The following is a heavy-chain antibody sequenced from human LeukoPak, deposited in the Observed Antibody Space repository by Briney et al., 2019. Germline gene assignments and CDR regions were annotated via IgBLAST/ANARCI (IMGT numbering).Heavy chain of an antibody. CDR1: GYSFTSYW. J-gene: IGHJ4*02. D-gene: IGHD6-13*01. Sequence: GESLKISCKGSGYSFTSYWIGWVRQMPGKGLEWMGIIYPGDSDTKYSPSFQGQVTISADKSISTAYLQWSSLKASDTAMYYCARRIAAAGRPFDYWGQGTLVTVSS. CDR3: ARRIAAAGRPFDY. CDR2: IYPGDSDT. V-gene: IGHV5-51*01.